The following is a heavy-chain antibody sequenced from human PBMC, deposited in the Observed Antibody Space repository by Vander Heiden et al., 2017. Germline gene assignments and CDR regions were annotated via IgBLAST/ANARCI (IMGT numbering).Heavy chain of an antibody. CDR2: IYTGGST. Sequence: QVQLQEPGPGLVRPSETLFPTCAVSGGPMGNYYWTWLRQPAGKALEWLGRIYTGGSTNYNPSLKSRVTMSVATSKNQFSLKLTSVTAADTAVYYCVGNYYDSRGYYFIDSWGQGTLVTVS. CDR3: VGNYYDSRGYYFIDS. CDR1: GGPMGNYY. D-gene: IGHD3-22*01. V-gene: IGHV4-4*07. J-gene: IGHJ4*02.